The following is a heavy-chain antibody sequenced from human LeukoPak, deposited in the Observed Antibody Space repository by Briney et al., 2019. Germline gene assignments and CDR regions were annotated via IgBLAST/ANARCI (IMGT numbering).Heavy chain of an antibody. V-gene: IGHV3-23*01. CDR3: AKESSYYGSGSYYKAFDY. CDR1: GFTFSSYA. J-gene: IGHJ4*02. D-gene: IGHD3-10*01. CDR2: ISGSASST. Sequence: PGGSLRLSCAASGFTFSSYAMSWVRQAPGKGLEWVSAISGSASSTYYADSVKGRFTISRDNSKNTLYLQMNSLRAEDTAVYYCAKESSYYGSGSYYKAFDYWRQGTLVTVSS.